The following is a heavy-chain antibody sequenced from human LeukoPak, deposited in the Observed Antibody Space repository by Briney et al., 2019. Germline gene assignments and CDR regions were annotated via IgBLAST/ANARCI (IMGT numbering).Heavy chain of an antibody. J-gene: IGHJ4*02. CDR2: IFHTGST. V-gene: IGHV4-38-2*02. D-gene: IGHD6-13*01. CDR3: ARDHSSSSEDY. Sequence: PSETLSLTCTVSGYSISSGYYWAWIRQPPGKGLEWIGSIFHTGSTYHNPSLKSRVTISVDTSKNQFSLKLNSVTAADTAVYYCARDHSSSSEDYWGQGTLVTVTS. CDR1: GYSISSGYY.